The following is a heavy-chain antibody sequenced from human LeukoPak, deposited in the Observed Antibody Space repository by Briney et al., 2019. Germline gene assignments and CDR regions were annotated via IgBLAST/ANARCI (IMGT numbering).Heavy chain of an antibody. V-gene: IGHV3-30*18. D-gene: IGHD3-10*01. CDR1: GFTFSSYG. J-gene: IGHJ4*02. CDR3: AKDKGMVQGVKNLLFDY. Sequence: GGSLRLSCAASGFTFSSYGMHWVRQAPGKGLEWVAVISYDGSNKYYADSVKGRFTISRDNSKNTLYLQMNRLRAEDTAVYYCAKDKGMVQGVKNLLFDYWGQGTLVTVSS. CDR2: ISYDGSNK.